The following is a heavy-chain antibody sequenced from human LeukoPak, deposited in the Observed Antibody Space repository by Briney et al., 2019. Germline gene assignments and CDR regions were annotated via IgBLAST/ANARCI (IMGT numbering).Heavy chain of an antibody. J-gene: IGHJ4*02. CDR3: ARGWGYSYGLDY. V-gene: IGHV1-69*13. CDR2: IIPIFVTA. CDR1: GGTFSSYA. Sequence: ASVKVSCKASGGTFSSYAISWVRQAPGQGLEWMGGIIPIFVTANYAQKFQGRVTITADESTSTAYMELSSLRSVDTAVYYCARGWGYSYGLDYWGQGTLVTVSS. D-gene: IGHD5-18*01.